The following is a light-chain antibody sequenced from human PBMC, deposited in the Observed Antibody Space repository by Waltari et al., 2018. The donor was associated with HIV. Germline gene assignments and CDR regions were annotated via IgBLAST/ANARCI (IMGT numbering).Light chain of an antibody. CDR3: ATWDDSLNGWV. CDR1: SSNTGSHA. J-gene: IGLJ3*02. CDR2: SND. V-gene: IGLV1-44*01. Sequence: QSVLTQPPSASGTPGQRVTISCSGSSSNTGSHAVNWYQHLPETAPKLLIYSNDQRPSGVPDRFSGSKSGASASLAISGLQSEDEGDYYCATWDDSLNGWVFGGGTKLTVL.